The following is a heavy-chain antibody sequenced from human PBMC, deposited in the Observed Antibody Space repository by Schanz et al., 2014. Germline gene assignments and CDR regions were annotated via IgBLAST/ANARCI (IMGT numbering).Heavy chain of an antibody. V-gene: IGHV3-23*04. CDR2: ISSTGGST. Sequence: EVRLVESGGGLVQPGGSLRLSCAASGFTFYNYAMTWVRQAPGKGLEWVSAISSTGGSTSYADSVKGRFIISRDSSKKTIVLQEHSRIAEDTIVYYCASHEGRDGSNLAFDVWGQGTLVTVSS. D-gene: IGHD3-16*01. CDR3: ASHEGRDGSNLAFDV. CDR1: GFTFYNYA. J-gene: IGHJ4*03.